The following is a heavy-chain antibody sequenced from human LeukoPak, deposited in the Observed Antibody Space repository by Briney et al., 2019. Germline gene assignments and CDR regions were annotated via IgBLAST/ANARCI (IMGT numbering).Heavy chain of an antibody. CDR2: IKQDGREK. CDR3: ARDRENTAMVTGGDY. Sequence: GGSLRLSCAASGFTFSSYWMSWVRQAPGKGLEWVANIKQDGREKYYVDSVKGRFTISRDNAKNSLYLQMNSLRAEDTAVYYCARDRENTAMVTGGDYWGQGTLVTASS. V-gene: IGHV3-7*01. CDR1: GFTFSSYW. J-gene: IGHJ4*02. D-gene: IGHD5-18*01.